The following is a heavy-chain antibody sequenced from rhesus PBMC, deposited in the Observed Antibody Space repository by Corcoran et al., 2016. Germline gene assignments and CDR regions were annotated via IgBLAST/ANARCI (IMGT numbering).Heavy chain of an antibody. J-gene: IGHJ4*01. Sequence: QVKLQQWGEGLVKPSETLSLHCAVYGGSISGYYYWTWIRQPPGPGLEWIGYIYGNSASHNYNPSLNNRVTISKDTSKNQFSLKLSSVTAADTAVYYCARDVPYGSSDYFDYWGQGVLVTVSS. D-gene: IGHD4-29*01. CDR2: IYGNSASH. CDR3: ARDVPYGSSDYFDY. V-gene: IGHV4-73*01. CDR1: GGSISGYYY.